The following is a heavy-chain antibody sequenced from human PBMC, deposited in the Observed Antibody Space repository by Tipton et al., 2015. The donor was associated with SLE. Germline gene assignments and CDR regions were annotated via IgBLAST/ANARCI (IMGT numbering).Heavy chain of an antibody. CDR3: ARGGLGVLRFLEWFY. J-gene: IGHJ4*02. Sequence: TLSLTCAVYGGSFSGYYWSWIRQPPGKGLEWIGSIYHSGSTYYNPSLKSRVTISVDTSKNQFSLKLSSVTAADTAVYYCARGGLGVLRFLEWFYWGQGTLVTVSS. D-gene: IGHD3-3*01. CDR1: GGSFSGYY. V-gene: IGHV4-34*01. CDR2: IYHSGST.